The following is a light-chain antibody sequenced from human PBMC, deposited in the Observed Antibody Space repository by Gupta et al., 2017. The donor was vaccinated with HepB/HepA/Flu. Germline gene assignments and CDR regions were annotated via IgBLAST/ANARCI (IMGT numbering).Light chain of an antibody. CDR2: GTS. Sequence: EIVLTQSPGTLSLSPGERATLSCRASQSFSRTFLAWYQQKAGQAPRLLIYGTSSRATGIPDRFSGSGSGTDFTLTISRLDPEDFAVYYCQQDGGSPITFGRGTKVEIK. J-gene: IGKJ4*01. V-gene: IGKV3-20*01. CDR3: QQDGGSPIT. CDR1: QSFSRTF.